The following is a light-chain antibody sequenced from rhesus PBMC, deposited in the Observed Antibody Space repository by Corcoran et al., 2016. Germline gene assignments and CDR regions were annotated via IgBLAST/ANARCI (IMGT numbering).Light chain of an antibody. V-gene: IGKV1-69*01. Sequence: DIQMTQSPSSLSASIGDRVTITCRASQDISNWLAWYQHTPGKDPKLLIYRASNLDTGVPSRVSGSGSGTDFTLTISSLQPEDIATYYWQHGYGTPWTFGQGTKVEIK. J-gene: IGKJ1*01. CDR2: RAS. CDR1: QDISNW. CDR3: QHGYGTPWT.